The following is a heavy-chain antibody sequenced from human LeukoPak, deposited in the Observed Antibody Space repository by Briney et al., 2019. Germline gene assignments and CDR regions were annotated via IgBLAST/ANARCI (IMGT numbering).Heavy chain of an antibody. V-gene: IGHV4-38-2*02. Sequence: SETLSLTCTVSGYSISSGYYWGWIRQPPGKGLEWIGSIYHSGSTYYNPSLKSRITISVDTSKNQFSLKLSSVTAADTAVYYCARHLSAAGLDYWGQGTLVTVSS. CDR1: GYSISSGYY. CDR3: ARHLSAAGLDY. J-gene: IGHJ4*02. CDR2: IYHSGST. D-gene: IGHD6-13*01.